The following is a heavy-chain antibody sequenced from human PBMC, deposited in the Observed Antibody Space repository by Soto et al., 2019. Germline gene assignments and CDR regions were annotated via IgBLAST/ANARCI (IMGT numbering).Heavy chain of an antibody. V-gene: IGHV3-11*06. CDR2: ISSSSSYT. CDR3: ALGYCSGGSCYSWDY. CDR1: GFTFSDYY. J-gene: IGHJ4*02. Sequence: QVQLVESGGGLVKPGGSLRLSCAASGFTFSDYYMSWIRQAPGKGLEWVSYISSSSSYTNYADSVKGRFTISRDNAKNSLYLQMNRLRAEDTAVYYCALGYCSGGSCYSWDYWGQGTLVTVSS. D-gene: IGHD2-15*01.